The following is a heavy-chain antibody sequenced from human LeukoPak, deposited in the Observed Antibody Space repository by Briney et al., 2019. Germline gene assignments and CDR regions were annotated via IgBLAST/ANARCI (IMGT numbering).Heavy chain of an antibody. CDR3: ARWPGVATMDDAFDI. CDR2: IIPILGIT. J-gene: IGHJ3*02. D-gene: IGHD5-12*01. V-gene: IGHV1-69*04. Sequence: GGSLRLSCAASGFTFSSYAISWVRQAPGQGLEWMGRIIPILGITNYAQKFQGRVTITADKSTSTAYMELSSLRSEDTAVYYCARWPGVATMDDAFDIWGQGTMVTVSS. CDR1: GFTFSSYA.